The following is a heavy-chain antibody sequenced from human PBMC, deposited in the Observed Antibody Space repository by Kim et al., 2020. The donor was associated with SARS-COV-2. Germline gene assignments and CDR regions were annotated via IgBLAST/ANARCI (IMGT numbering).Heavy chain of an antibody. CDR3: AKAVLRGVNYYYYGMDV. CDR2: ISYDGSNK. J-gene: IGHJ6*01. CDR1: GFPFSTYG. Sequence: GGSLRLSCAASGFPFSTYGMHWVRQAPGKGLEWVAVISYDGSNKYYADSVKGRFTISRDNSENTLYLQMNSLRAEDTAVCYCAKAVLRGVNYYYYGMDV. D-gene: IGHD3-10*01. V-gene: IGHV3-30*18.